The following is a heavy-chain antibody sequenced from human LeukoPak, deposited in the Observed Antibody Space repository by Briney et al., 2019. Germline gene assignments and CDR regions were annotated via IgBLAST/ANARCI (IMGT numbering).Heavy chain of an antibody. Sequence: GGSLRLSCAASRFTFSDHYMDWVRQAPGKGLEWVGRIRNKANSYTTEYAASVKGRFTISRDNSKNTLYLQMNSLRAEDTAVYYCARDGSNDYVWGSYRYNNWFDPWGQGTLVTVSS. CDR1: RFTFSDHY. D-gene: IGHD3-16*02. V-gene: IGHV3-72*01. CDR2: IRNKANSYTT. J-gene: IGHJ5*02. CDR3: ARDGSNDYVWGSYRYNNWFDP.